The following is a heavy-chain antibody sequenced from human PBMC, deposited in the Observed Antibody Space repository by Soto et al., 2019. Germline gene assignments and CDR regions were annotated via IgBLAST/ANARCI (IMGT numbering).Heavy chain of an antibody. V-gene: IGHV1-69*01. CDR3: ARERVNYYDSSGAPSDY. J-gene: IGHJ4*02. CDR2: IIPIFGTA. D-gene: IGHD3-22*01. CDR1: GGTFSSYA. Sequence: QVQLVQSVAEVKKPGSSVKVSCKASGGTFSSYAISWVRQAPGQGLEWMGGIIPIFGTANYEQKFQGRVTITADESTSTAYMELSSLRSEDTAVYYCARERVNYYDSSGAPSDYWGQGTLVTVSS.